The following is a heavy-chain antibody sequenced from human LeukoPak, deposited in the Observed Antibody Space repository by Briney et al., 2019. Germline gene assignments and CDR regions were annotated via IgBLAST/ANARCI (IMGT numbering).Heavy chain of an antibody. Sequence: EASVKVSCKASGYTFIRYGISWVRQATGQGLEWMGWMNPNSGNTGYAQKFQGRVTMTRNTSISTAYMELSSLRSEDTAVYYCARGRGPDVLLSDYWGQGTLVTVSS. V-gene: IGHV1-8*01. D-gene: IGHD3-10*01. CDR2: MNPNSGNT. CDR1: GYTFIRYG. J-gene: IGHJ4*02. CDR3: ARGRGPDVLLSDY.